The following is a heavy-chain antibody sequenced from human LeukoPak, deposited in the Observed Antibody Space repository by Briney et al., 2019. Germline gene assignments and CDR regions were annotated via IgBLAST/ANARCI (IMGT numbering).Heavy chain of an antibody. CDR3: ARDNSVEDTAWWFDP. J-gene: IGHJ5*02. Sequence: ASVKGSCKASGYTFTSYYMPWVRPAPGQGLEWMGIINPSGGSTSYAQKFQGRVTMTRDMSTSTDYMELSSLRSEDTAVYYCARDNSVEDTAWWFDPWGQGTLVTVSS. CDR1: GYTFTSYY. D-gene: IGHD4-23*01. CDR2: INPSGGST. V-gene: IGHV1-46*01.